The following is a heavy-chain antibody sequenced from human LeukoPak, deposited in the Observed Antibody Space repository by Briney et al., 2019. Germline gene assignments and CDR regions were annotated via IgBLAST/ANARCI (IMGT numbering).Heavy chain of an antibody. CDR1: GGSISSYY. V-gene: IGHV4-59*01. CDR3: AKDSRGYYSSGYYPPYPDY. D-gene: IGHD3-22*01. Sequence: SETLSLTCTVSGGSISSYYWSWIRQPPGKGLEWIGYIYYSGSTNYNPSLKSRVTISVDTSKNQFSLKLSSVTAADTAVYYCAKDSRGYYSSGYYPPYPDYWGQGTLVTVSS. CDR2: IYYSGST. J-gene: IGHJ4*02.